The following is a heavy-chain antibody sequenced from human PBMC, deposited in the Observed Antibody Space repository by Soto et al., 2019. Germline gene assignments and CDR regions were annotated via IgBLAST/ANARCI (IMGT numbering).Heavy chain of an antibody. CDR2: INPSGGST. CDR1: GYTFTSYY. CDR3: AREEQQLMGYYYGMDV. J-gene: IGHJ6*02. Sequence: ASVKVSCKASGYTFTSYYMHWVRQAPGQGLEWMGIINPSGGSTSYAQKFQGRVTMTRDTSTSTVYMELSSLRSEDTAVYYCAREEQQLMGYYYGMDVWGQGTTVTVS. V-gene: IGHV1-46*01. D-gene: IGHD6-13*01.